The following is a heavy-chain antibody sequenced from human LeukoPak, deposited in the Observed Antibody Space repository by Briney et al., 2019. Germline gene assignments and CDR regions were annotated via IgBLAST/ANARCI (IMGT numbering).Heavy chain of an antibody. CDR3: ARDIRHFMDY. D-gene: IGHD2-2*02. CDR2: ISSDSKYI. Sequence: GGSLRLSCAASGFTFSTYTMIWVRQAPGKGLEWVSSISSDSKYIYHADSVRGRFTISRDNAKNSLYLQMNSLRAEDTAVYYCARDIRHFMDYWGQGTLVTVSS. J-gene: IGHJ4*02. V-gene: IGHV3-21*01. CDR1: GFTFSTYT.